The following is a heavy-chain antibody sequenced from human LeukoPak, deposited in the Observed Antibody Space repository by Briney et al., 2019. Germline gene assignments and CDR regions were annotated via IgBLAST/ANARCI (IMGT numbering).Heavy chain of an antibody. CDR3: ARGLSLLGSEEGLPLGY. CDR2: ISYLGST. D-gene: IGHD2-21*01. V-gene: IGHV4-61*01. CDR1: GGSISSGSYF. Sequence: SETLSLICTVSGGSISSGSYFWRWIRQPPGRGLEWIGYISYLGSTNYNPSLKGRVTFLVDTSKNQISLRVISVTAADTAVYYCARGLSLLGSEEGLPLGYWGQGSLVTVSS. J-gene: IGHJ4*02.